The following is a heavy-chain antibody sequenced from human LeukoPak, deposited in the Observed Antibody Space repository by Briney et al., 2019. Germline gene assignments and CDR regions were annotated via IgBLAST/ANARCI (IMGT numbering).Heavy chain of an antibody. D-gene: IGHD5-24*01. V-gene: IGHV3-21*01. CDR2: ISSSSSYI. J-gene: IGHJ4*02. CDR1: GFTFSSCS. Sequence: GGSLRLSCAASGFTFSSCSMNWVRQAPGKGLEWVSSISSSSSYIYYADSVKGRFTLSRDNAKNSLYLQMNSRTAEDTSAYYRARVWATISPFDYWGQGTLVTVSS. CDR3: ARVWATISPFDY.